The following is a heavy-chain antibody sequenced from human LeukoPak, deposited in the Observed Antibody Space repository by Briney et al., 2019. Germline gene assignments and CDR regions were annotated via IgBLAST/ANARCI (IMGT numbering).Heavy chain of an antibody. CDR1: GFSVGGNY. D-gene: IGHD3-10*01. CDR3: ARRRRGASDY. V-gene: IGHV3-53*01. CDR2: IYSDGSI. Sequence: GGSLRLFCAASGFSVGGNYISWVRQAPGKGLEWVSMIYSDGSIFHADSVKGRFTISRDNAKNSLYLQMNSLRAEDTAVYYCARRRRGASDYWGQGTLVTVSS. J-gene: IGHJ4*02.